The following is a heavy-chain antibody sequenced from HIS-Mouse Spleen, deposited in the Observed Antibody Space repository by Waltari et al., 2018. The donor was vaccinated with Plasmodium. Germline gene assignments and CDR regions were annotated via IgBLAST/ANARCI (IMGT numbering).Heavy chain of an antibody. CDR1: GGSISSSSYY. V-gene: IGHV4-39*01. CDR2: IYYSGST. J-gene: IGHJ4*02. CDR3: ARRGGSYYYFDY. D-gene: IGHD1-26*01. Sequence: QLQLQESGPGLVKPSETLSLTCTVTGGSISSSSYYWGWIRQPPGKGLEWIGSIYYSGSTYYNPSLNSRVTISVDTSKNQFSLKLSSVTAADTAVYYCARRGGSYYYFDYWGQGTLVTVSS.